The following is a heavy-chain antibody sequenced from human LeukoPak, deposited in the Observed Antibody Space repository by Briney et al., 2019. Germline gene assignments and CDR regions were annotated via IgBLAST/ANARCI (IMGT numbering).Heavy chain of an antibody. CDR2: IYYSGST. CDR1: GGSISSSNYY. Sequence: SETLSLTCTVSGGSISSSNYYWGWIRQPPGKGLEWIGSIYYSGSTYYSPSLKSRVTISVDTSKNQFSLKLSSVTAADTAVYYCARGITLFGVVIIKNYYMDVWGKGTTVTVSS. D-gene: IGHD3-3*01. J-gene: IGHJ6*03. CDR3: ARGITLFGVVIIKNYYMDV. V-gene: IGHV4-39*07.